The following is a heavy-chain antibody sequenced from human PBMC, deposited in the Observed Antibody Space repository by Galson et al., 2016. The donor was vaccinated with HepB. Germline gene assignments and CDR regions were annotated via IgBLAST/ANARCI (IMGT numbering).Heavy chain of an antibody. CDR3: ARDLVVPAATDAFDI. CDR2: IYTSRST. CDR1: GGSIINYY. D-gene: IGHD2-2*01. V-gene: IGHV4-4*07. J-gene: IGHJ3*02. Sequence: SETLSLTCTVSGGSIINYYWSWIRQPAGKGLEWIGRIYTSRSTNYNPSLKSRVTMSVDTSKNQFSLKLSSVTAADTAVYYCARDLVVPAATDAFDIWGQGTMVTVSS.